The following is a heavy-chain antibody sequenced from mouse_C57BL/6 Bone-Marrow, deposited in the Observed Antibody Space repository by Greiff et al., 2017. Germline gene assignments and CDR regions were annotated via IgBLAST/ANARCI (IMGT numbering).Heavy chain of an antibody. CDR3: TTGFWYFDV. CDR1: GFNIKDDY. V-gene: IGHV14-4*01. J-gene: IGHJ1*03. Sequence: EVQLQQSGAELVRPGASVKLSCTASGFNIKDDYMHWVKQRPEQGLEWIGWIDPENGDTEYASKFQGKATITADTSSNTAYLQLSSRTSEDTAVYYCTTGFWYFDVWGTGTTVTVSS. CDR2: IDPENGDT.